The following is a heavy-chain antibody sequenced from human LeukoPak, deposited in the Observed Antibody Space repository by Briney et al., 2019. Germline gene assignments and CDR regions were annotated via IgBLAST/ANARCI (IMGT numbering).Heavy chain of an antibody. CDR2: ISAYNGNT. Sequence: ASVKVSCKASGYTFTSYGISWVRQAPGQGLEWMGWISAYNGNTNYAQKLQGRVTMTTDTSTSTAYMELRSLRSDDTAVYYCARDRPGYCSGGRCDPAFDYWGQGALVTVSS. CDR1: GYTFTSYG. J-gene: IGHJ4*02. CDR3: ARDRPGYCSGGRCDPAFDY. D-gene: IGHD2-15*01. V-gene: IGHV1-18*01.